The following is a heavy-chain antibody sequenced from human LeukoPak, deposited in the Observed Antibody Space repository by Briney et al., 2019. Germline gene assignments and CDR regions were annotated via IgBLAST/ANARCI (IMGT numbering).Heavy chain of an antibody. CDR2: IGSSGSYI. V-gene: IGHV3-21*01. CDR3: AREQMALLGPPHNWFDP. CDR1: RFTFSSYS. D-gene: IGHD5-24*01. J-gene: IGHJ5*02. Sequence: KPGGSLRLSCAGARFTFSSYSMNWVRQAPGKGLGWASSIGSSGSYIYYADSVKGRFTISRDNAKNSLYLQMNSLRAEDTAVYYCAREQMALLGPPHNWFDPWGQGTLVTVSS.